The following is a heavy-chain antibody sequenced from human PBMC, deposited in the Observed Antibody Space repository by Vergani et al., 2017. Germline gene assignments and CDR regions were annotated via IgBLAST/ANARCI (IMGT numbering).Heavy chain of an antibody. J-gene: IGHJ4*02. V-gene: IGHV3-30-3*01. CDR2: ISYDGSNK. CDR1: GFTFSSYA. D-gene: IGHD3-10*01. Sequence: QVQLVESGGGVVQPGRSLRLSCAASGFTFSSYAMHWVRQAPGKGLEWVAVISYDGSNKYYADSVKGRFTISRDNSKNPLYLQMNSLRAEDTAVYYCARAHSASHYIWFGELFAFGYWGQGTLVTVSS. CDR3: ARAHSASHYIWFGELFAFGY.